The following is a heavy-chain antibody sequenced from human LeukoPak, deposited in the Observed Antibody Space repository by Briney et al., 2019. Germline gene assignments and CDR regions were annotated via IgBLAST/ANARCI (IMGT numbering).Heavy chain of an antibody. J-gene: IGHJ4*02. CDR1: GFTFSSYS. Sequence: GGSLRLSCAASGFTFSSYSMNWVRQAPGRGLEWVSSISSSSSYIYYADSVKGRFTISRDNAKNSLYLQMNSLRAEDTAVYYCARDNPYYYVLDYWGQGTLVTVSS. V-gene: IGHV3-21*01. CDR3: ARDNPYYYVLDY. D-gene: IGHD3-10*02. CDR2: ISSSSSYI.